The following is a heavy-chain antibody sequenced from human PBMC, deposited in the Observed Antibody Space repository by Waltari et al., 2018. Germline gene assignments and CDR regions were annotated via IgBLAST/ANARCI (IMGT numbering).Heavy chain of an antibody. D-gene: IGHD2-15*01. V-gene: IGHV4-39*01. CDR2: INYYGNT. J-gene: IGHJ4*02. Sequence: QLQLRESGPGLVKPSETLSLTCTVSGGSISNSRYFWGWIRQPPGKGLEYIVYINYYGNTDNNTSLKSRVTISGDRTKNQFPLKMNSVTAADTAVYSGAGHSLYYGGKEVDWGQGTLVTVSS. CDR1: GGSISNSRYF. CDR3: AGHSLYYGGKEVD.